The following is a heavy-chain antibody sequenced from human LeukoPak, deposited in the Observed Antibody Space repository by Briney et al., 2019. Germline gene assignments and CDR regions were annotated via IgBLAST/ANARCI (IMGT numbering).Heavy chain of an antibody. V-gene: IGHV3-23*01. CDR2: ISGSDGRT. CDR1: GFSFSSIG. CDR3: AKQDRDYYDSSGH. Sequence: GGSLRLSCAASGFSFSSIGMNRVRQAPGKGLEWVSSISGSDGRTDYADSVKGRFTISKDNSKNTLYLQMSSLRVEDTAVYYCAKQDRDYYDSSGHWGQGTLVTVSS. D-gene: IGHD3-22*01. J-gene: IGHJ4*02.